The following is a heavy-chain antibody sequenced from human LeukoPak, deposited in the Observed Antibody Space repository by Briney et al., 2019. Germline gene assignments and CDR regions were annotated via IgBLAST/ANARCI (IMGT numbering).Heavy chain of an antibody. CDR1: GDSVSSTGSA. J-gene: IGHJ4*02. CDR3: ARDLHLALDY. Sequence: SQTLSLTCAISGDSVSSTGSAWNWIRQSPSRGLEWLGRTHYRSNWNSDYAVSVKSRITISPDTSKNQFSLQLSSVTPEDTALYFCARDLHLALDYWGQGTLVTVAS. V-gene: IGHV6-1*01. CDR2: THYRSNWNS.